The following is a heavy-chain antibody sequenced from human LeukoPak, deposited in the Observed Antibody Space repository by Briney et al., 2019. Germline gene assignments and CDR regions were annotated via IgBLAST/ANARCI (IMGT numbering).Heavy chain of an antibody. CDR1: GYTFTGYY. J-gene: IGHJ4*02. CDR3: AREGGDIYYGDYEFDY. D-gene: IGHD4-17*01. CDR2: INPNSGGT. Sequence: GASVKVSCKASGYTFTGYYMHWVLQAPGQGLEWMGRINPNSGGTNYAQKFQGRVNMTRDTSISTAYMELSRLRSDDTAVYYCAREGGDIYYGDYEFDYWGQGTLVTVSS. V-gene: IGHV1-2*06.